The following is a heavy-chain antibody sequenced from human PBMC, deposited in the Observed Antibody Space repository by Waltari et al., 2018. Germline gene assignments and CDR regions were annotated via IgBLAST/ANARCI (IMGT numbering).Heavy chain of an antibody. Sequence: QVHLTQWGAGRLQPSETLSLTCAVSGGSMRGYSVAWIRQPPGKGLELIGEIDHNINTKTNPSLKIRFTISLDTSQNQFSLKLASVTAADTALYFCARESPRGFTVPPHYMDVWASGTTV. CDR2: IDHNINT. V-gene: IGHV4-34*01. D-gene: IGHD3-16*02. CDR1: GGSMRGYS. J-gene: IGHJ6*03. CDR3: ARESPRGFTVPPHYMDV.